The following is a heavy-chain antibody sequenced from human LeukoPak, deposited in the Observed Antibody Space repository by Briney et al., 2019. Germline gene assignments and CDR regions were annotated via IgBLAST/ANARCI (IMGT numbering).Heavy chain of an antibody. J-gene: IGHJ4*02. CDR1: GFTFSSYA. D-gene: IGHD1-26*01. CDR3: ARDLSERYSTDY. V-gene: IGHV3-30-3*01. Sequence: GGSLRLSCAASGFTFSSYAMHWVRQAPGKGLEWVAVISYDGSNKYYADSVKGRFTISRDNSQNTLDLQMNSLRAEDTAVYYCARDLSERYSTDYWGQGTLVTVS. CDR2: ISYDGSNK.